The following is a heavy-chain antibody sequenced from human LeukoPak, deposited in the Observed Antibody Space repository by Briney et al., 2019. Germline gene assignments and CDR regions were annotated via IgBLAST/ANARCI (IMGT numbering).Heavy chain of an antibody. Sequence: GGSLRLSCAASGFSFSIYSMNWVRQAPGKGLEWVSSISSSSSYIYYADSVKGRFTISRDNAKNSLYLQMNSLRAEDTAVYYCAREGAAGYYFDYRGQGTLVTVSS. CDR3: AREGAAGYYFDY. D-gene: IGHD6-13*01. V-gene: IGHV3-21*01. CDR2: ISSSSSYI. CDR1: GFSFSIYS. J-gene: IGHJ4*02.